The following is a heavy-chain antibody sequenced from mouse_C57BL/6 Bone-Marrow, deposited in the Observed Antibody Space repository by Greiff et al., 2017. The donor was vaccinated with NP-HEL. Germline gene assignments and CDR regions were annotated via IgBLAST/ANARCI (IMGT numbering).Heavy chain of an antibody. Sequence: EVMLVESEGGLVQPGSSMKLSCTASGFTFSDYSMAWVRQVPEKGLEWVANINYDGSSTYYLDSLKSRFIISRDNAKNILYLQMSSLKSEDTATYYCARDYDWYFDVWGTGTTVTVSS. CDR2: INYDGSST. V-gene: IGHV5-16*01. D-gene: IGHD2-12*01. CDR3: ARDYDWYFDV. CDR1: GFTFSDYS. J-gene: IGHJ1*03.